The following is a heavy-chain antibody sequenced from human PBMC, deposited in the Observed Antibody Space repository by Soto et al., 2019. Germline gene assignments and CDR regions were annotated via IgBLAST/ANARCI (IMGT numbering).Heavy chain of an antibody. V-gene: IGHV5-51*01. CDR3: ARPACSGYHVN. CDR2: IYPVASDT. CDR1: GYSFNSYW. J-gene: IGHJ4*02. D-gene: IGHD3-22*01. Sequence: PGESLKISCKGSGYSFNSYWIAWVRQMPGKGLEWMGIIYPVASDTRYSPSFQGQVTISAAKSITTAYLQWRSLKASDTATYYFARPACSGYHVNWGQGTLVAVSS.